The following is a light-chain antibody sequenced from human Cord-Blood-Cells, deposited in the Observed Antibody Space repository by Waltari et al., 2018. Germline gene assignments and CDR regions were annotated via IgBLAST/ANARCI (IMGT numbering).Light chain of an antibody. CDR3: QQLNSYQYT. CDR1: QGISSY. V-gene: IGKV1-9*01. Sequence: DIQLTQSPSFLSASVGDRVTITCRASQGISSYLAWYQQKPGKAPKLLIYAASTLQSGVPSRFSCSGSGTEFTLTISSLQPEDFATYYCQQLNSYQYTFGQGTKLEIK. CDR2: AAS. J-gene: IGKJ2*01.